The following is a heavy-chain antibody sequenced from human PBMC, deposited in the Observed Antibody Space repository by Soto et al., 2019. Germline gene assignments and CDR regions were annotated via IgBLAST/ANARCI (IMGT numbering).Heavy chain of an antibody. D-gene: IGHD3-16*01. CDR1: GFSVSSVY. CDR3: ARDGGRGDGFDP. J-gene: IGHJ5*02. CDR2: IKQDGSEK. V-gene: IGHV3-7*01. Sequence: PGESLKISCTASGFSVSSVYMSWVRQAPGKGLEWVANIKQDGSEKYYVDSVKGRFTISRDNAKNSLYLQMNSLRAEDTAVYYCARDGGRGDGFDPWGQGTLVTVSS.